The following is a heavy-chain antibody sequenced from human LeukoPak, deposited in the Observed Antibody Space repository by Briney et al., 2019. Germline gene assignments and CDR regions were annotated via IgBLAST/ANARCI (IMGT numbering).Heavy chain of an antibody. D-gene: IGHD2-2*03. J-gene: IGHJ4*02. CDR1: GGSFSGYY. Sequence: SETLSLTCAVYGGSFSGYYWSWIRQPPGKGLEWIGEIKHSGSTNYNPSLKSRVTISVDTSKNQFSLKLSSVTAADTAVYYCARARAIDGYCSSTSCPPPFDYWGQGTLVTVSS. CDR3: ARARAIDGYCSSTSCPPPFDY. V-gene: IGHV4-34*01. CDR2: IKHSGST.